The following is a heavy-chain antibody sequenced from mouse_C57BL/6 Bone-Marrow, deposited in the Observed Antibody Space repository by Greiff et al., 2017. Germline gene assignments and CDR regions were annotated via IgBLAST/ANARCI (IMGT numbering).Heavy chain of an antibody. CDR3: TTYYVARDY. J-gene: IGHJ4*01. Sequence: VQLKESGAELVRPGASVKLSCTASGFNIKDDYMHWVKQRPEQGLEWIGWIDPENGDTEYASKFQGKATITADTSSNTAYLQLSSLTSEDTAVYYCTTYYVARDYWGQGTSVTVSS. CDR1: GFNIKDDY. V-gene: IGHV14-4*01. CDR2: IDPENGDT. D-gene: IGHD1-1*01.